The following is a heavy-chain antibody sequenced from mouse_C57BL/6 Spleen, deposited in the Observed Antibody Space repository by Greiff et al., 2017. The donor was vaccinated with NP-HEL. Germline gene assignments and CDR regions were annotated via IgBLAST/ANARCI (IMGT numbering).Heavy chain of an antibody. CDR3: AREWVYDGYYAMDY. CDR1: GYTFTSYG. J-gene: IGHJ4*01. D-gene: IGHD2-3*01. Sequence: QVQLKQSGAELARPGASVKLSCKASGYTFTSYGISWVKQRTGQGLEWIGEIYPRSGNTYYNEKFKGKATLTADKSSSTAYMELRSLTSEDSAVYFCAREWVYDGYYAMDYWGQGTSVTVSS. CDR2: IYPRSGNT. V-gene: IGHV1-81*01.